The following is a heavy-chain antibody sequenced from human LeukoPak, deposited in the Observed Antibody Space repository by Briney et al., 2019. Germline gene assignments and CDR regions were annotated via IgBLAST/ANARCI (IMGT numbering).Heavy chain of an antibody. CDR1: GFTFSSCA. V-gene: IGHV3-23*01. CDR3: AKGYSSGWRTYFDY. D-gene: IGHD6-19*01. CDR2: IISTGGST. J-gene: IGHJ4*02. Sequence: GGSLRLSCAASGFTFSSCAMSWVRQAPGKGLEWVSGIISTGGSTYYADSVKGRFTISRDNSKSTLSLEMDSLRAEDTAVYYCAKGYSSGWRTYFDYWGQGTLVTVSS.